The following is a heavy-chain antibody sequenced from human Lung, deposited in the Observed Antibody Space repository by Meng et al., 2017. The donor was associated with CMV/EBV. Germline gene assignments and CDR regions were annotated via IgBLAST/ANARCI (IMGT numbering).Heavy chain of an antibody. Sequence: SVXVSXXASGYTFTTYDINWVRQATGQGLEWMGWMNPNSGNTGYAQKFQGRVTMTRVTSISTAYMELSSLTSDDTAVYYCARTRIEVEPDGTKIKYYNYGMDVWGQGTTVTVSS. CDR2: MNPNSGNT. D-gene: IGHD2-15*01. CDR1: GYTFTTYD. J-gene: IGHJ6*02. V-gene: IGHV1-8*01. CDR3: ARTRIEVEPDGTKIKYYNYGMDV.